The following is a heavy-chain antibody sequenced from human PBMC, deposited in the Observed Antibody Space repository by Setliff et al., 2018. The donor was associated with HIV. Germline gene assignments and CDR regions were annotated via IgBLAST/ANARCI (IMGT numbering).Heavy chain of an antibody. D-gene: IGHD2-15*01. CDR2: VKSKSNGDTS. Sequence: GGSLRLSCAASGIEMSDAWMTWVRQAPGKGLEWVGRVKSKSNGDTSDFIAPVQGRFTISRDDSKNTLFLQMNNMETEDTALYYCAKDRGCSVWGQGTLVTVSS. V-gene: IGHV3-15*01. CDR3: AKDRGCSV. J-gene: IGHJ4*02. CDR1: GIEMSDAW.